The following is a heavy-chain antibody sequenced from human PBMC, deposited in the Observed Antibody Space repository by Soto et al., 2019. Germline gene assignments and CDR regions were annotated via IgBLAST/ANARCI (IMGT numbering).Heavy chain of an antibody. CDR1: GFNFSNAW. V-gene: IGHV3-15*01. CDR3: TTDRYYDSSGYYYPRYYYYGMDV. D-gene: IGHD3-22*01. CDR2: IKSKTDGGTT. J-gene: IGHJ6*02. Sequence: GGSLRLSCAASGFNFSNAWMSWVRQAPGKGLEWVGRIKSKTDGGTTDYAAPVKGRSTISRDDSENTLYLQMNSLKTEDTAVYYCTTDRYYDSSGYYYPRYYYYGMDVWGQGTTVTVSS.